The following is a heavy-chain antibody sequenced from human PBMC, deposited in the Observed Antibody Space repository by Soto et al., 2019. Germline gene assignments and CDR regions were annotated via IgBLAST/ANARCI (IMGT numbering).Heavy chain of an antibody. Sequence: SVKVSCKASGGTFSSYTISWVRQAPGQGLEWMGRSIPILGIANYAQKLQGRVTITADKSTSTAYMELSSLRSEDTAVYYCVRSGDFFAYSGQGTLLTESS. V-gene: IGHV1-69*02. CDR2: SIPILGIA. CDR3: VRSGDFFAY. J-gene: IGHJ4*02. D-gene: IGHD4-17*01. CDR1: GGTFSSYT.